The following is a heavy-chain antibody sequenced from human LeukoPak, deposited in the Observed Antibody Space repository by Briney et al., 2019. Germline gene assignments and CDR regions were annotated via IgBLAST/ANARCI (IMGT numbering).Heavy chain of an antibody. Sequence: KPSETLSLTCTASGDSISSYYWSWIRQPPGKGLEWIGYIYYIGSTNYNPSLKSRVTISLDTSKNQFSLKLSSVTAADTAVYYCARGGDNWNYGDIWGQGTMVTVSS. CDR3: ARGGDNWNYGDI. CDR2: IYYIGST. V-gene: IGHV4-59*12. J-gene: IGHJ3*02. CDR1: GDSISSYY. D-gene: IGHD1-7*01.